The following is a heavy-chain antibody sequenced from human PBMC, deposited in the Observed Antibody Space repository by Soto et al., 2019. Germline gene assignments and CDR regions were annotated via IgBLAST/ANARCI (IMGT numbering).Heavy chain of an antibody. CDR2: ISYDGSNK. Sequence: GGSLRLSCAASGFTFSSYGMHWVRQAPGKGLEWVAVISYDGSNKYYADSVKGRFTISRDNSKNTLYLQMNSPRAEDTAVYYCAKDTTGTKYYYYYMDVWGKGTTVTVSS. J-gene: IGHJ6*03. D-gene: IGHD1-1*01. CDR3: AKDTTGTKYYYYYMDV. V-gene: IGHV3-30*18. CDR1: GFTFSSYG.